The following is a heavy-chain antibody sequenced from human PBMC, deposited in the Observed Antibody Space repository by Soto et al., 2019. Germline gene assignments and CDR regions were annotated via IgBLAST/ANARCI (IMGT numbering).Heavy chain of an antibody. D-gene: IGHD2-2*01. CDR3: ARDLGAPGRGSAVGYYYHYGMDV. CDR1: EFTFSSYW. Sequence: EVQLVESGGGLVQPGGSLRLSCAASEFTFSSYWMNWVRQAPGKGLEWVANIKEDGSEKYYVDSVKGRFTISRDNATNSLYLQMDSLGGEDTAVYYCARDLGAPGRGSAVGYYYHYGMDVWGQGTTVTVSS. J-gene: IGHJ6*02. CDR2: IKEDGSEK. V-gene: IGHV3-7*05.